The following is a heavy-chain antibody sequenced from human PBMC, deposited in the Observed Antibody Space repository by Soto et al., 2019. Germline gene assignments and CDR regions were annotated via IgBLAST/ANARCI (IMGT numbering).Heavy chain of an antibody. D-gene: IGHD6-19*01. Sequence: GGSLRLSCAASGFTFSSYWMNWVRQAPGKGLEWVSSISGSSSYIYYADSVKGRFTISRDNAKNSLSLQMNSLRAEDTAVYFCARDPIPVPMYYFDYWGQGSLLTVSS. J-gene: IGHJ4*02. V-gene: IGHV3-21*01. CDR3: ARDPIPVPMYYFDY. CDR2: ISGSSSYI. CDR1: GFTFSSYW.